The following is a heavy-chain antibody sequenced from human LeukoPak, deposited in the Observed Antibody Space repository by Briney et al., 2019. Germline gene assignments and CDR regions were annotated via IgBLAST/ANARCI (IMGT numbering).Heavy chain of an antibody. V-gene: IGHV3-21*01. Sequence: PGGSLRLSCAASGFTFSSYGMHWVRQAPGKGLEWVSSISSSSSYIYYADSVKGRFTISRDNAKNSLYLQMNSLRAEDTAVYYCARDGKQPGEFDYWGQGTLVTVSS. J-gene: IGHJ4*02. CDR1: GFTFSSYG. D-gene: IGHD3-10*01. CDR3: ARDGKQPGEFDY. CDR2: ISSSSSYI.